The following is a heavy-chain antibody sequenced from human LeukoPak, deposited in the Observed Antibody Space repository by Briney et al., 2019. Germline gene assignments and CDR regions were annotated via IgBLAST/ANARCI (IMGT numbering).Heavy chain of an antibody. J-gene: IGHJ6*02. Sequence: SQTLSLTCTVSGGSISSGSYYWSCIRQPPGKGLEWIGYIHYSGGITYYNPSLKSRVTISVDTSKNQFSLKLSSVTAADTAVYYCARDLRVTDYYYGMDVWGQGTTVTVSS. V-gene: IGHV4-61*01. CDR3: ARDLRVTDYYYGMDV. D-gene: IGHD2-21*02. CDR2: IHYSGGIT. CDR1: GGSISSGSYY.